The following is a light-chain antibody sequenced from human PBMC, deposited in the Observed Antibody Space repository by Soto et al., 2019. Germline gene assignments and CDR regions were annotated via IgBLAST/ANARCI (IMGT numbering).Light chain of an antibody. CDR2: EVI. CDR1: SSDVGGYNY. Sequence: QSALTQPAPVSGSPRQSITISCTGTSSDVGGYNYVSWYQQHPGKAPKLLIYEVINRPSGVSSRFSGSKSGNTASLTISALQAEDEADYYCSSYTSSSTSVVFGGGTKLTVL. J-gene: IGLJ2*01. V-gene: IGLV2-14*01. CDR3: SSYTSSSTSVV.